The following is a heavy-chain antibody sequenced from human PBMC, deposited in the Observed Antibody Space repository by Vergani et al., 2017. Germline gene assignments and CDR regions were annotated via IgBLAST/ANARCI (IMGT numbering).Heavy chain of an antibody. Sequence: QVQLRQSGAEVKKPGSSVKVSCKVSGGTFIKHAISWVRQAPGQGLEWVGGIVPVLGSAHYPQKFQRRVTFTAEESKSTVYVELSVLTSEDTAIYYCARALNESSAYYSMSRIDFDLGVQGTLVTVSS. CDR2: IVPVLGSA. D-gene: IGHD3-22*01. CDR3: ARALNESSAYYSMSRIDFDL. J-gene: IGHJ4*02. CDR1: GGTFIKHA. V-gene: IGHV1-69*11.